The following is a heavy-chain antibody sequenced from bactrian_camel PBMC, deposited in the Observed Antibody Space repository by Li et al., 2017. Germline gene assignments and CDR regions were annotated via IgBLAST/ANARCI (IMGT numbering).Heavy chain of an antibody. CDR1: GFTFSGYW. V-gene: IGHV3S25*01. D-gene: IGHD2*01. Sequence: QLVESGGDLVQPGGSLTLSCTASGFTFSGYWMYWVRQTPAKGLEWVSGVASNGGSTEYADSIGGRFTISRDNAKNMVYLHMNSLKPEDTATYYCAANFGPYCSGPYLARRANFLGQGTQVTVS. CDR2: VASNGGST. J-gene: IGHJ4*01.